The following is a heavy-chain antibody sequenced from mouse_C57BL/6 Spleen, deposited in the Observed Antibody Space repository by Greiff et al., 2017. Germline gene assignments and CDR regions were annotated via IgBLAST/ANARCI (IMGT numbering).Heavy chain of an antibody. CDR2: IYPRSGNT. D-gene: IGHD1-1*01. J-gene: IGHJ2*01. CDR3: ARGILLRYLYFDY. V-gene: IGHV1-81*01. CDR1: GYTFTSYG. Sequence: VQGVESGAELARPGASVKLSCKASGYTFTSYGISWVKQRTGQGLEWIGEIYPRSGNTYYNEKFKGKATLTADKSSSTAYMELRSLTSEDSAVYFCARGILLRYLYFDYWGQGTTLTVSS.